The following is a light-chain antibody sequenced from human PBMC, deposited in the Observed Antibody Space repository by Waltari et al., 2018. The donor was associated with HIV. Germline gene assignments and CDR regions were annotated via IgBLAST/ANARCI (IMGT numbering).Light chain of an antibody. CDR3: GTWDSSLSVWL. Sequence: QSVLTQPPTVSAAPGQKVTISCSGSSSNIGINYVSWYRQLPGTAPKLLIYDNDKRPSGIPDRFSGSKSCTSATLGITGLQTWDEADYYCGTWDSSLSVWLFGGGTKLTVL. CDR2: DND. V-gene: IGLV1-51*01. CDR1: SSNIGINY. J-gene: IGLJ2*01.